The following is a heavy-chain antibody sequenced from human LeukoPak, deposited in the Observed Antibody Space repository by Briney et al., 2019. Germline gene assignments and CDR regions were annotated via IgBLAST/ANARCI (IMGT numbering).Heavy chain of an antibody. CDR2: IYYSGST. Sequence: SQTLSLTCTVSGGSISSGGYYWSWIRQHPRKGLEWIGYIYYSGSTYYNPSLKSRVTISVDTSKNQFSLKLSSVTAADTAVYYCARDLTVAGAFDIWGQGTMVTVSS. J-gene: IGHJ3*02. D-gene: IGHD6-19*01. CDR3: ARDLTVAGAFDI. V-gene: IGHV4-31*03. CDR1: GGSISSGGYY.